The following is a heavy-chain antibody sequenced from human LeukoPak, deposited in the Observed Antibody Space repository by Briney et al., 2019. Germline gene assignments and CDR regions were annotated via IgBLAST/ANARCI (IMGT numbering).Heavy chain of an antibody. V-gene: IGHV4-59*01. D-gene: IGHD5-24*01. CDR1: GGSISSYY. CDR2: IYYSGST. J-gene: IGHJ4*02. Sequence: SETLSLTCAVSGGSISSYYWSWIRQPPGKGLEWIGYIYYSGSTNNNPSLKSRVTISVDTSKNQFSLKVSSVTAADTAVYYCARGRDGYIDYWGQGNLVTVSS. CDR3: ARGRDGYIDY.